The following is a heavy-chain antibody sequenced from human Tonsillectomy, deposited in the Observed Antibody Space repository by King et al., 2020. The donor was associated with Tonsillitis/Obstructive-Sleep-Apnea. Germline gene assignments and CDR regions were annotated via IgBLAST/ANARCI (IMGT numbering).Heavy chain of an antibody. D-gene: IGHD1-26*01. Sequence: QLVQSGGGLLQPGRSLRLSCAASGFTFDDYAMHWVRQAPGKGLEWVSGISWNSGSIDYADSVKGRFTISRDNAKNSLYLQMNSLRAEDTALYYCAKAGSYDGGWFDPWGQGTLVTVSS. CDR3: AKAGSYDGGWFDP. CDR1: GFTFDDYA. CDR2: ISWNSGSI. J-gene: IGHJ5*02. V-gene: IGHV3-9*01.